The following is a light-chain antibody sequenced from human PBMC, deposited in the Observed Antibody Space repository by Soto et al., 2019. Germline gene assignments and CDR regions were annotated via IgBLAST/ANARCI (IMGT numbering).Light chain of an antibody. V-gene: IGKV3-11*01. CDR2: DIS. CDR3: QQRATWPPLIT. J-gene: IGKJ3*01. CDR1: QSVTTN. Sequence: EIVLTQSTATLSLSPGARATLSCRTSQSVTTNFAWYQQKPGQAPRLLIYDISNRATGIPDRFSGSGSGTDFTLTISSLEPEDFAVYYCQQRATWPPLITVGPGTKVEIK.